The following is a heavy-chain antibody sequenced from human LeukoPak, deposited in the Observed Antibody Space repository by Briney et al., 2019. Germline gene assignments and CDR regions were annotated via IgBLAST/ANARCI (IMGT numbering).Heavy chain of an antibody. CDR2: INHSGST. D-gene: IGHD3-22*01. Sequence: SEALSLTCAVYGGSFSGYYWSWIRQPPGKGLEWIGEINHSGSTNYNPSLKSRVTISVDTSKNQFSLKLSSVTAADTAVYYCARGSDYYDSSVWGQGTLVTVSS. V-gene: IGHV4-34*01. CDR3: ARGSDYYDSSV. J-gene: IGHJ4*02. CDR1: GGSFSGYY.